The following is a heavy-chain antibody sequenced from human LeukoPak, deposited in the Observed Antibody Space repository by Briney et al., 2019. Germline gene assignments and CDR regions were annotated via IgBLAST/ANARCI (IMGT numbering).Heavy chain of an antibody. Sequence: ASVKVSCKASGYTFTTYGITWVRQAPGRGLEWMGWVSAYSGDTDYAQSLQGRVTMTTDTSTSTAYMELTTLRSDDTAVYYCARVWYDSGNHLYFYYGLDVWGQGTTVTVSS. D-gene: IGHD3-22*01. V-gene: IGHV1-18*01. CDR1: GYTFTTYG. J-gene: IGHJ6*02. CDR3: ARVWYDSGNHLYFYYGLDV. CDR2: VSAYSGDT.